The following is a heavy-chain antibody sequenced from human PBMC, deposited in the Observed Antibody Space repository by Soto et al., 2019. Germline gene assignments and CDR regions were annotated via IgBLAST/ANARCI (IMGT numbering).Heavy chain of an antibody. CDR1: GFSLSTRGVG. D-gene: IGHD1-26*01. V-gene: IGHV2-5*01. CDR2: IYWTDDK. J-gene: IGHJ4*02. CDR3: AHGPSGIYPAIYFDS. Sequence: QITLKESGPTLVKPTQTLTLTCTFSGFSLSTRGVGVGWIRQSPGEALEWLALIYWTDDKRYSPSLKSRLTITEDTSKDQVVLTMTNMDAVNTGTYYCAHGPSGIYPAIYFDSWGQGTLVTVSS.